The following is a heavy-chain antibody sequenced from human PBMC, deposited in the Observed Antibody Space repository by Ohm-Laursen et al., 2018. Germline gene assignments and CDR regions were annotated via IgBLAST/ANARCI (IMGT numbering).Heavy chain of an antibody. D-gene: IGHD1-26*01. Sequence: SETLSLTCTVSGGSISSYYWSWIRQPPGKGLEWIGYIYYSGSTNYNPSLKGRLTISVDTSMNQFSLKLSSVTTADTAVYYCAGRGYWGQGTLVTVSS. V-gene: IGHV4-59*01. CDR2: IYYSGST. CDR3: AGRGY. J-gene: IGHJ4*02. CDR1: GGSISSYY.